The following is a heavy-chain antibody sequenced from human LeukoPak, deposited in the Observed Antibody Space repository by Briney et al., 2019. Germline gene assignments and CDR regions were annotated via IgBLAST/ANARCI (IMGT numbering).Heavy chain of an antibody. CDR1: GYTFTSYD. J-gene: IGHJ5*02. CDR3: ARSAPYCSGGSCYRRWFDP. CDR2: MNPNSGNT. D-gene: IGHD2-15*01. V-gene: IGHV1-8*01. Sequence: ASVKVSCKASGYTFTSYDINWVRQATGQGLEWMGWMNPNSGNTGYAQKFHGRVTMTRNTSISTAYMELSSLRSEDTAVYYCARSAPYCSGGSCYRRWFDPWGQGTLVTVSS.